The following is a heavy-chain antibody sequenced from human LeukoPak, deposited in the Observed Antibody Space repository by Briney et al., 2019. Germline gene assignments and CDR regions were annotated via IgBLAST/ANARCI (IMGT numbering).Heavy chain of an antibody. CDR1: GFTFSRYA. J-gene: IGHJ4*02. CDR3: AKVAYCGGDCYPTLFDY. Sequence: GGSLRLSCAASGFTFSRYAMSWVRQAPGKGREWVSAISVSGGGTYYADSVKGRFTISRDNSKNTLYLQMNSLRAEDTAVYYCAKVAYCGGDCYPTLFDYWGQGTLVTVSS. V-gene: IGHV3-23*01. D-gene: IGHD2-21*01. CDR2: ISVSGGGT.